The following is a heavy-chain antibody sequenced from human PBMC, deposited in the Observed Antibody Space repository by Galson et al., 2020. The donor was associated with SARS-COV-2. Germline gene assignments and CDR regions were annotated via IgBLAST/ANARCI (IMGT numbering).Heavy chain of an antibody. CDR2: LEWEDDK. D-gene: IGHD6-19*01. CDR3: ARMFPRGGGSGWYFDY. J-gene: IGHJ4*02. V-gene: IGHV2-70*11. Sequence: ESGPTLVKPTQTLTLTCTFSGFSLSTSGMCLSWIRQPPGKALEWLGRLEWEDDKYYSTSMKTRLTISRDTSKNQVVLTMTNMDPVDTATYYCARMFPRGGGSGWYFDYWGQGTLVTVSS. CDR1: GFSLSTSGMC.